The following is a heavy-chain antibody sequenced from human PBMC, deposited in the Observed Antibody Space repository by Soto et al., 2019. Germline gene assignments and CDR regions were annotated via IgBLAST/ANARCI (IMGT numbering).Heavy chain of an antibody. CDR3: AREAPLRYYYGSGSYYGLDY. D-gene: IGHD3-10*01. CDR1: GFTVSSNY. V-gene: IGHV3-66*01. J-gene: IGHJ4*02. Sequence: GGSLRLSCAASGFTVSSNYMSWVRQAPGKGLEWVSVIYSGGSTYYADSVKGRFTISRDNSKNTLYLQMNSLRAEDTAVYYCAREAPLRYYYGSGSYYGLDYWGQGTLVTVSS. CDR2: IYSGGST.